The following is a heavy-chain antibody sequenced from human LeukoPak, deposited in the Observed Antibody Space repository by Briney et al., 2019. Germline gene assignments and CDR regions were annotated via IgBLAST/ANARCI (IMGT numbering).Heavy chain of an antibody. CDR3: AKDQGYSSGWFDD. V-gene: IGHV3-30*18. Sequence: PGGSLRLSCAASGFTFSSYWMGWVRQAPGEGLEWLTIISYDGSNKYYADSVKGRFTISRDNSKNTLYLQMNSLRAEDTAVYYCAKDQGYSSGWFDDWGQGTLVTVSS. CDR2: ISYDGSNK. J-gene: IGHJ5*02. D-gene: IGHD6-19*01. CDR1: GFTFSSYW.